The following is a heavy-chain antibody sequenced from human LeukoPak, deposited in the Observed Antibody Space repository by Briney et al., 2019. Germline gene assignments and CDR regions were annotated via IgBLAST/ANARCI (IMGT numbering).Heavy chain of an antibody. CDR2: IIPILGIA. V-gene: IGHV1-69*10. Sequence: ASVKVSCKASGGTFSSYAISWVRQAPGQGLEWMGGIIPILGIANYAQKFQGRVTITADKSTRTAYMELSSLRSEDTAVFYCARGEDDYPDHWYYIDVWGKGTPVTVSS. J-gene: IGHJ6*03. D-gene: IGHD4-11*01. CDR3: ARGEDDYPDHWYYIDV. CDR1: GGTFSSYA.